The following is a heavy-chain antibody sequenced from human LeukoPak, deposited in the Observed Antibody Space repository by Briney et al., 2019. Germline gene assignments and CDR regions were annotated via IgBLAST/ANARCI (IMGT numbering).Heavy chain of an antibody. J-gene: IGHJ4*02. D-gene: IGHD3-10*01. Sequence: PSETLSLTCTISAASISSSSHHWGWIRQSPGKGLEWIGSIYYGQTIYYNPSLNSRVTISVVTSKDQFTLQLNSVTAADTAVYYCARGDGDYWGQGTLVTASS. CDR1: AASISSSSHH. CDR3: ARGDGDY. CDR2: IYYGQTI. V-gene: IGHV4-39*01.